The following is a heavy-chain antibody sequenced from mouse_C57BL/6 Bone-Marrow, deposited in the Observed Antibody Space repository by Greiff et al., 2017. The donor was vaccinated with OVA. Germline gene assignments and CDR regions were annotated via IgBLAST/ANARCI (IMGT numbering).Heavy chain of an antibody. V-gene: IGHV1-66*01. D-gene: IGHD1-1*01. J-gene: IGHJ2*01. CDR1: GYSFTSYY. CDR2: LYPGSGNT. CDR3: AREREGDTTVGDY. Sequence: VQLQESGPELVKPGASVKISCKASGYSFTSYYIHWVKQRPGQGLEWIGWLYPGSGNTKYNEKFKGKATLTADTSSSTAYMQLSSLTSEDSAVYYCAREREGDTTVGDYWGQGTTLTVSS.